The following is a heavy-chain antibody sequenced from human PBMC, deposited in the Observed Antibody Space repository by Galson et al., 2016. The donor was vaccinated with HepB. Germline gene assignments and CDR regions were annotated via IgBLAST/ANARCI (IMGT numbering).Heavy chain of an antibody. Sequence: SLRLSCAASGFTFSRSWMSWVRQAPGKGLEWVANIKQDGSEKYYVDSVKGRFTISRDNAKNSLYLQINSLSAEDTAVYYCARDRSIYGGLMPYYYGFDVWGQGTAVTVSS. V-gene: IGHV3-7*03. D-gene: IGHD3-16*01. CDR1: GFTFSRSW. CDR2: IKQDGSEK. CDR3: ARDRSIYGGLMPYYYGFDV. J-gene: IGHJ6*02.